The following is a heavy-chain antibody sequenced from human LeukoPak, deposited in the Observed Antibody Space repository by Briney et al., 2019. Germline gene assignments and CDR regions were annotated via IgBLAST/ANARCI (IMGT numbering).Heavy chain of an antibody. J-gene: IGHJ6*02. CDR1: GFTFSSYE. CDR2: ISSSGSTI. CDR3: ARITYKTGRGAAAADV. Sequence: GGSLRLSCAASGFTFSSYEMNWVRQAPGKGLEWVSYISSSGSTIYYADSVKGRFTISRVNAKNSLYLQMNSLRAEDTAVYYCARITYKTGRGAAAADVWGQGTTVTVSS. V-gene: IGHV3-48*03. D-gene: IGHD6-13*01.